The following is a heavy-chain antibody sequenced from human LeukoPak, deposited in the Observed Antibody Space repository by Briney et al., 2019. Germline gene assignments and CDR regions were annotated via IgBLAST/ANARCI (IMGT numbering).Heavy chain of an antibody. CDR1: GFTFSSYG. J-gene: IGHJ4*02. Sequence: PGGSLRLSCAASGFTFSSYGMHWVRQAPGKGLEWVAFIRYDGSNKYYADSVKGRFTISRDNSKNTLYLQMNSLRAEDTAVYYCARGKRGYSSGWYRFGFDYWGQGTLVTVSS. D-gene: IGHD6-19*01. CDR2: IRYDGSNK. CDR3: ARGKRGYSSGWYRFGFDY. V-gene: IGHV3-30*02.